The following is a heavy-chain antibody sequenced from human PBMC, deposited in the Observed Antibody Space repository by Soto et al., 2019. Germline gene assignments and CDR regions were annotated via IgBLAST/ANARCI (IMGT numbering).Heavy chain of an antibody. CDR3: ERDPPRYFTSSPEGAGL. V-gene: IGHV1-2*02. Sequence: QVQLVQSGTEVKKPGASVKVSCTASGYTFTDSHIHWVRQASGQGLEWLGWIKPKTGDTNYPQKLQGRINMTRDTSMSTAYMELTNLTSDDTAVYYCERDPPRYFTSSPEGAGLWGQGTLVTVSS. J-gene: IGHJ4*02. D-gene: IGHD2-21*01. CDR1: GYTFTDSH. CDR2: IKPKTGDT.